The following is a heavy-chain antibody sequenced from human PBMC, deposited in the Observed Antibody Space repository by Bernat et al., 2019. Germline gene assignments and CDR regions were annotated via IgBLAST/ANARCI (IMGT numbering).Heavy chain of an antibody. V-gene: IGHV3-30*18. CDR1: GFTFSNYG. D-gene: IGHD6-13*01. Sequence: QVQLVESGGGVVQPGRSLRLSCAASGFTFSNYGMHWVRQAPGKGLEWVAVISYDGSNKYYADSVKGRFTISRDNSKNTLYLQMNSLRAEDTAVYYCAKDLGYSSSWYFDYWGQGTLVTVSS. J-gene: IGHJ4*02. CDR2: ISYDGSNK. CDR3: AKDLGYSSSWYFDY.